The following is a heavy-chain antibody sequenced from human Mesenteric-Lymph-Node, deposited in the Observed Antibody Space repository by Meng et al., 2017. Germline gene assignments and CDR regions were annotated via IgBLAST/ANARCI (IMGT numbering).Heavy chain of an antibody. J-gene: IGHJ4*02. CDR3: AGPTDYDILTGPAGFDY. Sequence: SETLSLTCTVSGGSISSSSYYWGWIRQPPGKGLEWIGSIYYSGSTYYNPSLKSRVTISVDTSKNQFSLKLSSVTAADTAVYYCAGPTDYDILTGPAGFDYWGQGTLVTVSS. V-gene: IGHV4-39*07. CDR2: IYYSGST. CDR1: GGSISSSSYY. D-gene: IGHD3-9*01.